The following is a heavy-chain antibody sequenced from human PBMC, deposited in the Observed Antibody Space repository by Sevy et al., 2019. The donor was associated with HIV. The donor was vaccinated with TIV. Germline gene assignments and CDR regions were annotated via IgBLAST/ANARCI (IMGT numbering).Heavy chain of an antibody. J-gene: IGHJ6*02. D-gene: IGHD5-12*01. V-gene: IGHV4-39*01. CDR1: GGTIVSSGHY. Sequence: SETLSLTCSVSGGTIVSSGHYWGWIRQTPGKGLEWIGSIYYNGHTYYNPSLNSRLTISIDTSKNQFSLNLSSVTAAGTAIYFCARVAGGYDYEYGMDGWGHVTTVTVSS. CDR2: IYYNGHT. CDR3: ARVAGGYDYEYGMDG.